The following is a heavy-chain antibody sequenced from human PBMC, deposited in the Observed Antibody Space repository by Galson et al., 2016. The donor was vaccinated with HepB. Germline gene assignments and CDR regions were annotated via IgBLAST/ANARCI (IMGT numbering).Heavy chain of an antibody. D-gene: IGHD3-3*01. V-gene: IGHV3-33*06. CDR3: VKGEYGQRFLEWLAPFDY. CDR1: GFTFSSYG. CDR2: IWYDGSNK. J-gene: IGHJ4*02. Sequence: SLRLSCAASGFTFSSYGMHWVRQAPGKGLEWVAIIWYDGSNKYYADSVKGRFTISRDNSKSTLYLQMNSLRVEDTAMYYCVKGEYGQRFLEWLAPFDYWGQGALVTCSS.